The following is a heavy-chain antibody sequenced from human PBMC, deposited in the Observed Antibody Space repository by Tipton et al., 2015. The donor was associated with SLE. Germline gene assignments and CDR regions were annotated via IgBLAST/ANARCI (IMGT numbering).Heavy chain of an antibody. J-gene: IGHJ4*02. V-gene: IGHV4-59*08. D-gene: IGHD3-16*01. CDR3: ARANWGMYYFDY. CDR1: GCSLSTYY. CDR2: IYYSGST. Sequence: LSLTCTVSGCSLSTYYWSWFRQPPGKGLGWIGYIYYSGSTNYNPSLKSRVTISVDTSKKQFSLKLSSVTAADTAVYYCARANWGMYYFDYWGQGTLVTVSS.